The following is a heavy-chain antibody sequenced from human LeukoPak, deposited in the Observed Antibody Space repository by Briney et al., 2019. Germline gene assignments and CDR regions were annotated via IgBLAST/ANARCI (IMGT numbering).Heavy chain of an antibody. V-gene: IGHV3-23*01. CDR3: ARGERGLYCSSTSCYPVL. D-gene: IGHD2-2*01. CDR1: GFTFSSYA. CDR2: ISGTGNTI. J-gene: IGHJ4*02. Sequence: GGSLRLSCAVSGFTFSSYAMNWVRQAPGTGLEWVSVISGTGNTIYYADSVKGRFTVSRDNAKNTLYLQMNSLRAEDTAVYYCARGERGLYCSSTSCYPVLGGQGTLVTVSS.